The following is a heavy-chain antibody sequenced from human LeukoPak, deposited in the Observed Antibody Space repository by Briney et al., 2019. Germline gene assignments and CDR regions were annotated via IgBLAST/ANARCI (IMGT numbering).Heavy chain of an antibody. CDR1: GGTFSSYA. J-gene: IGHJ6*03. Sequence: AASVKVSCKASGGTFSSYAISWVRQAPGQGLEWMGGTIPIFGTANYAQKFQGRVTITTDESTSTAYMELSSLRSEDTAVYYCARGLYYDSSGYYYYYYYYMDVWGKGTTVTVSS. V-gene: IGHV1-69*05. CDR3: ARGLYYDSSGYYYYYYYYMDV. CDR2: TIPIFGTA. D-gene: IGHD3-22*01.